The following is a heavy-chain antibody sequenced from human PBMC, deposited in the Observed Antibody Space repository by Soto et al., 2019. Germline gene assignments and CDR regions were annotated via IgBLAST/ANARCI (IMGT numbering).Heavy chain of an antibody. Sequence: EVPLLESGGRLGQPGGSLRLSCAASGFTFNNFAMSWVRQAPGKGREWVSTIHPNDGLTVYADSGKGRFTISRDNSMNTLYLEMNGLRAEDTAVYHCAKVLDGVVVTNPRWEAFDIWCPGTMVSVSS. CDR2: IHPNDGLT. CDR3: AKVLDGVVVTNPRWEAFDI. CDR1: GFTFNNFA. J-gene: IGHJ3*02. V-gene: IGHV3-23*01. D-gene: IGHD4-17*01.